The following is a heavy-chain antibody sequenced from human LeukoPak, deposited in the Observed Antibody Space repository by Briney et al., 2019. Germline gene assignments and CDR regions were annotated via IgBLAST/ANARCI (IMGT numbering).Heavy chain of an antibody. CDR2: IGTAGDS. CDR3: VRGSRRVRLPRSYDFDL. D-gene: IGHD3-9*01. J-gene: IGHJ3*01. Sequence: GGSLRLSCAASGFTFSSYDMHWVRQVTGEGLEWVAIIGTAGDSYYAGSVKGRFTISRESAMNSLYLQMNSLRAGDTAVYYCVRGSRRVRLPRSYDFDLWGQGTVVTVSS. CDR1: GFTFSSYD. V-gene: IGHV3-13*01.